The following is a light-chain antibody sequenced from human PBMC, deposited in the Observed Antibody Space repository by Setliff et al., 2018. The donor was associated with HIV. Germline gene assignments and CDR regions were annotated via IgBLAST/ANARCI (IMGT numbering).Light chain of an antibody. CDR3: SSYTSTRTLV. V-gene: IGLV2-14*03. CDR1: SSDVGGYNY. J-gene: IGLJ2*01. CDR2: DVS. Sequence: QSALTQPASMSGSPGQSITISCTGTSSDVGGYNYVSWYQQHPGKAPKLMIYDVSNRPSGVSSRFSGSKSGNTASLTISGLQAEDEADYYCSSYTSTRTLVFGGGTKVTV.